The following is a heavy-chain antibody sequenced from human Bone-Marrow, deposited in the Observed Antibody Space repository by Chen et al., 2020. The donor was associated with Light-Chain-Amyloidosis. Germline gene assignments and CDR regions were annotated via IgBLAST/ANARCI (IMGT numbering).Heavy chain of an antibody. CDR2: TYPDDSDA. Sequence: EVQLEQSGPEVKKPGESLKISCKGSGYTFPNYWIGWVRQMPGNGLEWMGVTYPDDSDARYSPSFEGQVTISADKSITTAYLQWRSLKASDTAMYYCARRRDGYNFDYWGQGTLVTVSS. V-gene: IGHV5-51*01. J-gene: IGHJ4*02. CDR3: ARRRDGYNFDY. CDR1: GYTFPNYW. D-gene: IGHD5-12*01.